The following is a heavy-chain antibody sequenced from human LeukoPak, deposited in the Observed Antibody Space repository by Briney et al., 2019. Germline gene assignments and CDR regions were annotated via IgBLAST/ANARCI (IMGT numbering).Heavy chain of an antibody. J-gene: IGHJ4*02. D-gene: IGHD5-24*01. CDR2: ISVGGSNT. CDR1: GFPFISCA. CDR3: ARNVEGYNDY. V-gene: IGHV3-23*01. Sequence: GGSLRLSCADSGFPFISCAMTWVGQAPGKGLEWVSDISVGGSNTYYADSVKGRFTISRDNSKATLYLQMNSLRAEDTAIYYCARNVEGYNDYWGQGTLVTVSS.